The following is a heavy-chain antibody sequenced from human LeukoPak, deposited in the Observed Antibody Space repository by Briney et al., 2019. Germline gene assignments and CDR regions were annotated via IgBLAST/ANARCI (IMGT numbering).Heavy chain of an antibody. D-gene: IGHD3-22*01. CDR3: ASTKMIVVVCCAFDI. V-gene: IGHV4-34*01. J-gene: IGHJ3*02. CDR1: GGSFSGYY. CDR2: IYYSGST. Sequence: SETLSLTCAVHGGSFSGYYWSWIRQPPGKGLEWIGSIYYSGSTYYNPSLKSRVTISVDTSKNQFSLKLSSVTAADTAVYYCASTKMIVVVCCAFDIWGQGTMVTVSS.